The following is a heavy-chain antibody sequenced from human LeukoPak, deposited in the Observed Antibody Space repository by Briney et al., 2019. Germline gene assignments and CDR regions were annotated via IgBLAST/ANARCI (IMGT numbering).Heavy chain of an antibody. CDR2: ISYDGSNK. CDR1: GFTFSSYA. J-gene: IGHJ4*02. V-gene: IGHV3-30-3*01. Sequence: GGSLRLSCAASGFTFSSYAMHWVRQAPGKGLEWVAVISYDGSNKYYADSVKGRFTISRDNSKNTLYPQMNSLRAEDTAVYYCASEGSGWYYYFDYWGQGTLVTVSS. D-gene: IGHD6-19*01. CDR3: ASEGSGWYYYFDY.